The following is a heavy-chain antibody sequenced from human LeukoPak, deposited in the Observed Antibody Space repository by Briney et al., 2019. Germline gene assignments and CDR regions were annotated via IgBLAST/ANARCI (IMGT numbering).Heavy chain of an antibody. V-gene: IGHV3-21*01. CDR1: GFTFSTYS. Sequence: GGSLRLSCAASGFTFSTYSMNWVRQAPGKGLEWVSSTSSRSSYKYYADSVKGRFTISRDNAKNSLYLQMNSLRAEDTAVYYCARDPNYYDSIWGQGTLVTVSS. D-gene: IGHD3-22*01. CDR3: ARDPNYYDSI. J-gene: IGHJ4*02. CDR2: TSSRSSYK.